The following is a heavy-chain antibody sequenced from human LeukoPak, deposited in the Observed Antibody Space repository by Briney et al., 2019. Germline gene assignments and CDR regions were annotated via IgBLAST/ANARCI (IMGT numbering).Heavy chain of an antibody. CDR1: GFTFSSYA. CDR3: ARGGTLRYFDWPEEFDY. V-gene: IGHV3-23*01. CDR2: ISGSGGST. D-gene: IGHD3-9*01. Sequence: QPGGSLRLSCAASGFTFSSYAMSWVRQAPGKGLEWVSAISGSGGSTYYADSVKGRFTISRDNAKNSLYLQMNSLRAEDTAVYYCARGGTLRYFDWPEEFDYWGQGTLVTVSS. J-gene: IGHJ4*02.